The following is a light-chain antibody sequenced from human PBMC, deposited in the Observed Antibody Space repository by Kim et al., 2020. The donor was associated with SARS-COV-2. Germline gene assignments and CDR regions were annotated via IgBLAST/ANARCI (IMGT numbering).Light chain of an antibody. CDR2: DAS. CDR1: QSVSSY. J-gene: IGKJ5*01. Sequence: EIVLTQSPATLSLSPGERATLSCRASQSVSSYLAWYHQKPGQAPRLLIYDASNRATGIPARFSGSGSGTDFTLTISSLEPEDFALYYCQQHSNWPPITFGQGTRLEIK. V-gene: IGKV3-11*01. CDR3: QQHSNWPPIT.